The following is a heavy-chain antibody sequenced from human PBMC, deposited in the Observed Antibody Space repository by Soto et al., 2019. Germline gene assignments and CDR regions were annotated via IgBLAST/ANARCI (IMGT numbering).Heavy chain of an antibody. CDR3: ARGGGTMVAEFDP. CDR1: GFTFSSYW. D-gene: IGHD3-10*01. J-gene: IGHJ5*02. V-gene: IGHV3-74*01. CDR2: INSDGSST. Sequence: EVQLVETGGGLVQPGGSLRLSCAASGFTFSSYWMHWVRQAPGKGLVWVSRINSDGSSTSYADSVKGRFTISRDNAKNTLYLQMNSLRAEDTAVYYCARGGGTMVAEFDPWGQGTLVTVSS.